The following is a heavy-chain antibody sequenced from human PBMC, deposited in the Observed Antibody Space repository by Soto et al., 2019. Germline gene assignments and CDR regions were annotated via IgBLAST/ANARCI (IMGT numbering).Heavy chain of an antibody. CDR3: ARTDRDFYGLDV. Sequence: EVQLVESGGGLVQPGGSLRLSCEASGFTFRNYDMHWVRQGTGKGLEWVSGLSAAGAPDYADSVEGRFTISRENAQNSFFLQMNSLRVGDTAVYYCARTDRDFYGLDVWGQGTTVIVSS. J-gene: IGHJ6*02. CDR2: LSAAGAP. CDR1: GFTFRNYD. V-gene: IGHV3-13*05.